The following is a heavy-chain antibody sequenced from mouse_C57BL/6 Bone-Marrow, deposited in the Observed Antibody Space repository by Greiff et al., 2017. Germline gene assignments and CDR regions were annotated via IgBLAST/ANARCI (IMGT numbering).Heavy chain of an antibody. CDR1: GFTFSSYA. J-gene: IGHJ4*01. CDR3: ARLDYYAMDY. Sequence: EVKLVESGGGLVKPGGSLKLSCAASGFTFSSYAMSWVRQTPEKRLEWVATISDGGSYTYYPDNVKGRFTITRDNAKNNLYLQMSHLKSEDTAMYYYARLDYYAMDYWGQGTSVTVSS. V-gene: IGHV5-4*03. CDR2: ISDGGSYT.